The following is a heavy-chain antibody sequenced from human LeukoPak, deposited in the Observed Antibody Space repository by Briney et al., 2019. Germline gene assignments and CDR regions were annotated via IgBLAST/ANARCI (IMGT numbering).Heavy chain of an antibody. V-gene: IGHV3-23*01. CDR1: GFTFSSYG. J-gene: IGHJ4*02. CDR2: ISCSGGST. Sequence: GGTLRLSCAASGFTFSSYGMSWVRQAPGKGLEWVSAISCSGGSTYYADSVKGRFTISRDNSKNTLYLQMNSLRAEDTAVYYCAKDPTKNYDYAWGSYRHDYWGQGTLVTVSS. D-gene: IGHD3-16*02. CDR3: AKDPTKNYDYAWGSYRHDY.